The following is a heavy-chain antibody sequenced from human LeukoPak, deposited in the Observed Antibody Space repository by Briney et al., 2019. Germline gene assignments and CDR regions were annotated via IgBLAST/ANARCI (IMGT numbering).Heavy chain of an antibody. CDR3: ARYGSGWSNDAFDI. D-gene: IGHD6-19*01. CDR2: INTNTGNP. Sequence: GASVKVSCKASGYTFTSYAMNWVRQAPGQGLEWMGWINTNTGNPTYAQGFTGRFVFSLDTSVSTAYLQISSLKAEDTAVYYCARYGSGWSNDAFDIWGQGTMVTVSS. J-gene: IGHJ3*02. CDR1: GYTFTSYA. V-gene: IGHV7-4-1*02.